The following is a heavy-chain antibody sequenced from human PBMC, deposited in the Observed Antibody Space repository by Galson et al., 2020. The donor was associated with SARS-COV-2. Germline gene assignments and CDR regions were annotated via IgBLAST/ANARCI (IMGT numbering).Heavy chain of an antibody. CDR1: GYSFTSYW. CDR3: ASGGGPYYFDY. D-gene: IGHD2-15*01. Sequence: GESLKISCQGSGYSFTSYWIGWVRQMPGKGLELVGIIYPGDSDTRYSPSFQGQVTISADNSISTAYLQWSNLEASDTAMYYCASGGGPYYFDYWGQGTLVTVSS. V-gene: IGHV5-51*01. CDR2: IYPGDSDT. J-gene: IGHJ4*02.